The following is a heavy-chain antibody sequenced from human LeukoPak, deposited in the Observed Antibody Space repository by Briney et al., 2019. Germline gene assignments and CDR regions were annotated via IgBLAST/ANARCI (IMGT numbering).Heavy chain of an antibody. J-gene: IGHJ4*02. V-gene: IGHV1-2*02. Sequence: ASVKVSCKASGYTFTGYYMHWVRQAPGQGLEWMGWINPNSGGTNYAQKFQGRATMTRDTSISTAYMELSRLRSDDTAVYYCARASAYSSSWYDGDYWGQGTLVTVSS. CDR2: INPNSGGT. D-gene: IGHD6-13*01. CDR1: GYTFTGYY. CDR3: ARASAYSSSWYDGDY.